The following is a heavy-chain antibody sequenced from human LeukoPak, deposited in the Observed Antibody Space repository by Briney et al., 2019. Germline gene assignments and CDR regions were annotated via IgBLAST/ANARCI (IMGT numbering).Heavy chain of an antibody. CDR2: ISAYNGNT. CDR3: ARDPLGSYYPPDY. CDR1: GYTFTSYG. D-gene: IGHD1-26*01. V-gene: IGHV1-18*01. Sequence: GASVKVSCKASGYTFTSYGISWVRQAPGQGLEWMGWISAYNGNTNYAQKLQGRVTMTTDTSTSTAYIELRSLRSDDTAVYYCARDPLGSYYPPDYWGQGTLVTVSS. J-gene: IGHJ4*02.